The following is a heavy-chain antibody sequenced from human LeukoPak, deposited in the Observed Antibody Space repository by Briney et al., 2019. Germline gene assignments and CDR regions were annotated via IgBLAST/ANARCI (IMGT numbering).Heavy chain of an antibody. V-gene: IGHV1-24*01. CDR3: ARGDVVVVPAASPWNYYYMDV. J-gene: IGHJ6*03. Sequence: ASVKVSCKVSGYTLTELSMHWVRQAPGKGLEWMGGFDPEDGETIYAQKFQGRVTITRNTSISTAYMELSSLRSEDTAVYYCARGDVVVVPAASPWNYYYMDVWGKGTTVTVSS. D-gene: IGHD2-2*01. CDR1: GYTLTELS. CDR2: FDPEDGET.